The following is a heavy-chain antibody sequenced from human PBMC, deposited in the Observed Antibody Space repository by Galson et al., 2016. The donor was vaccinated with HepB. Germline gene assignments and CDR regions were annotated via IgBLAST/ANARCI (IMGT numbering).Heavy chain of an antibody. CDR1: GFTFSNYA. J-gene: IGHJ4*03. Sequence: SLRLSCAASGFTFSNYAMTWVRQAPGKGLEWVSGISGSGANTHYANAVKGRFTISRDNSNNTLYLQMNSLRAEDTALYFCARYSNSWAPFDYWGHGTTVTVSS. V-gene: IGHV3-23*01. CDR2: ISGSGANT. CDR3: ARYSNSWAPFDY. D-gene: IGHD6-13*01.